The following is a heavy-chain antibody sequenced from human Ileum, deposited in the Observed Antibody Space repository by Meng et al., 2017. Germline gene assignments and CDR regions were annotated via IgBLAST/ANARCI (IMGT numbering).Heavy chain of an antibody. CDR2: IYYDGSS. D-gene: IGHD5-18*01. CDR1: NGSLTNVNNY. J-gene: IGHJ4*02. CDR3: AREFYVDTAMVIDS. Sequence: QVQLHELGPGLVKPSQTLSLTCSVSNGSLTNVNNYWNWIRQAPGQALEHIGYIYYDGSSYATPSLKSRVTMSIDTSTNQFSLRLDSVTAADTAVYYCAREFYVDTAMVIDSWGPGALVTVSS. V-gene: IGHV4-30-4*01.